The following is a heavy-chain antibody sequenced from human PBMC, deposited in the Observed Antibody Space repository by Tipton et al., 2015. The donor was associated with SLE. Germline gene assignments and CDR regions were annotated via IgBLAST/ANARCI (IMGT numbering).Heavy chain of an antibody. J-gene: IGHJ6*03. Sequence: QSGAEVKKPGASVKVSCKASGYTFTSYYMQWVRQAPGQGLEWMGIINTNGGSTSYAQKFQGRVTMTRDTSTSTVYMELSSLRSEDTAVYYCARDSRGDYYYYYYMDVWGKGTTVTISS. CDR1: GYTFTSYY. V-gene: IGHV1-46*01. CDR2: INTNGGST. CDR3: ARDSRGDYYYYYYMDV.